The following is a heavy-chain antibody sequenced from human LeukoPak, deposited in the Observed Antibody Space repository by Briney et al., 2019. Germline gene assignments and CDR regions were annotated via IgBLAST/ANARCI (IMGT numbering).Heavy chain of an antibody. CDR2: ISGDGGSI. V-gene: IGHV3-43*02. Sequence: GGSLRLSCAASGFTFDDYAIYWVRQGPGKGLEWVSLISGDGGSIYYADSVKGRFTISRDNSKNSLYLQMNSLRTEDTALYYCAKEDYSSSWYALDYWGQGTVVTVSS. J-gene: IGHJ4*02. D-gene: IGHD6-13*01. CDR1: GFTFDDYA. CDR3: AKEDYSSSWYALDY.